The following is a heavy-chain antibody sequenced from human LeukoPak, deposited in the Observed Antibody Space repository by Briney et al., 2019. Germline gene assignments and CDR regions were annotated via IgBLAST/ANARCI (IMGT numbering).Heavy chain of an antibody. CDR2: IHWNGDTT. D-gene: IGHD3-9*01. CDR3: ARGLRYYYYYYMDV. V-gene: IGHV3-20*04. CDR1: GFTFDDYG. J-gene: IGHJ6*03. Sequence: GGSLRLSCAASGFTFDDYGMNWVRQAPGKGLEWISGIHWNGDTTNYAASVEGRFTISRDNAKNSLYLQMNSLRAGDTALYYCARGLRYYYYYYMDVWGKGTTVTVSS.